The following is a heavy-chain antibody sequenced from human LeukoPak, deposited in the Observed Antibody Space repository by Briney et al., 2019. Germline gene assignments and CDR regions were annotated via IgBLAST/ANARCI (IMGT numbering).Heavy chain of an antibody. V-gene: IGHV4-34*01. Sequence: SETLSLTCAVYGGSFSGYYWSWIRQPPGKGLEWIGEINHSGSTNYNPSLKSRVTISVDTSKNQFALKLSSATAADTAVYYCARVGWNDDGLNYFDYWGQGTLVTISS. CDR3: ARVGWNDDGLNYFDY. CDR2: INHSGST. CDR1: GGSFSGYY. J-gene: IGHJ4*02. D-gene: IGHD1-1*01.